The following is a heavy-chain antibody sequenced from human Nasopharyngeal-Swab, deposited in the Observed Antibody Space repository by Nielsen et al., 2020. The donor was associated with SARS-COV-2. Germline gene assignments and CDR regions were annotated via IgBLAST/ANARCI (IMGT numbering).Heavy chain of an antibody. D-gene: IGHD3-10*01. V-gene: IGHV3-33*06. J-gene: IGHJ3*01. CDR2: IRFDGSHK. Sequence: WIRQPPGKGLEWGAVIRFDGSHKYHVDSVKGRFTISRDNSNNTLYLQMNSLRAGDTATYYCAKDVSLLRGYNAFDRWGQGTMVTVSS. CDR3: AKDVSLLRGYNAFDR.